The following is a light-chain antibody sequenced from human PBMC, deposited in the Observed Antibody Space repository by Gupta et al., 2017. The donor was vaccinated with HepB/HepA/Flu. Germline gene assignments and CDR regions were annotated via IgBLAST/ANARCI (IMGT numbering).Light chain of an antibody. V-gene: IGLV2-14*01. CDR3: SSYTFTSTLVV. Sequence: QSALAQPASVSGSPGQSITISCTGTNSDYVSWYQQYPGKAPKLLLYTVFDRPSGVSHRFAGSKSGNTASLTISGLQAEDEANYYCSSYTFTSTLVVFGGGTHLTVL. CDR1: NSDY. CDR2: TVF. J-gene: IGLJ2*01.